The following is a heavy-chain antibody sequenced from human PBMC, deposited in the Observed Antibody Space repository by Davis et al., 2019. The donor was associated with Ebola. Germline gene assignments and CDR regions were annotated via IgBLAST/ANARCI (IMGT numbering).Heavy chain of an antibody. V-gene: IGHV3-21*06. CDR3: ARYSSSSGLDH. D-gene: IGHD6-6*01. CDR2: ISGSSGYL. CDR1: GFTFSSYA. Sequence: GESLKISCAASGFTFSSYAMSWVRQAPGKGLEWVSSISGSSGYLYYADSVKGRFTVSRDNSKNSLYLQMNSLRAEDTAVYYCARYSSSSGLDHWGQGTLVTVSS. J-gene: IGHJ4*02.